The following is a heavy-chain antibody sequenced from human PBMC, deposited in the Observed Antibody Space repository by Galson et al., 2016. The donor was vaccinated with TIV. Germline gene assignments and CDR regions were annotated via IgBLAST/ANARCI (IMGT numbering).Heavy chain of an antibody. CDR1: GFTFSSYG. CDR3: AKDRGRETPLRIEAAGPHDAFDI. J-gene: IGHJ3*02. D-gene: IGHD6-13*01. CDR2: VSGSGGAT. V-gene: IGHV3-23*01. Sequence: SLRLSCAASGFTFSSYGMTWVRQTPGKGLEWVSTVSGSGGATYYAESVKGRFTIFRDNSKSLVYLRMNSLRAEDTAVYYCAKDRGRETPLRIEAAGPHDAFDIWGQGTMVTVSS.